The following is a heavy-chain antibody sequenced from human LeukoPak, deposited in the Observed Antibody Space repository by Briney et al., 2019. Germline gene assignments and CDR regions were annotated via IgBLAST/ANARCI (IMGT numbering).Heavy chain of an antibody. CDR2: IYYSGST. CDR1: GGSISSSSYY. Sequence: PSETLSLTCTVSGGSISSSSYYWGWIRQPPGKGLEWIGSIYYSGSTYYNPSLKSRVTISVDTSKNQFSLKLSSVTAADTAVYYCARDKDYGSGSYYKGPENGPHGASDYWGQGTLVTVSS. V-gene: IGHV4-39*02. J-gene: IGHJ4*02. D-gene: IGHD3-10*01. CDR3: ARDKDYGSGSYYKGPENGPHGASDY.